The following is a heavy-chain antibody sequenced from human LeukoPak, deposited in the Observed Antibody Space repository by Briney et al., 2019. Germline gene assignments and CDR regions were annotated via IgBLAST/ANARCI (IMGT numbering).Heavy chain of an antibody. Sequence: ASVKVSCKASGYTFTSYGISWVRQAPGQGLEWMGWISAYNGNTNYAQKLQGRVTMTTDTSTSTAYMELRSLRSDDTAVYYCARDSKVRGVIILDYWGQGTLVTVSS. D-gene: IGHD3-10*01. J-gene: IGHJ4*02. CDR3: ARDSKVRGVIILDY. CDR2: ISAYNGNT. CDR1: GYTFTSYG. V-gene: IGHV1-18*01.